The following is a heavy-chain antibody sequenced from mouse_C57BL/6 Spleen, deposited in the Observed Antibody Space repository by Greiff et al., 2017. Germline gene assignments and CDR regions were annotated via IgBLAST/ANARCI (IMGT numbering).Heavy chain of an antibody. CDR3: ARSGGGSSSDY. D-gene: IGHD1-1*01. J-gene: IGHJ2*01. V-gene: IGHV1-76*01. CDR1: GYTFTDYY. CDR2: IYPGSGNT. Sequence: VKLMESGAELVRPGASVKLSCKASGYTFTDYYINWVKQRPGQGLEWIARIYPGSGNTYYNEKFKGKATLTAEKSSSTAYMQLSSLTSEDSAVYFCARSGGGSSSDYWGQGTTLTVSS.